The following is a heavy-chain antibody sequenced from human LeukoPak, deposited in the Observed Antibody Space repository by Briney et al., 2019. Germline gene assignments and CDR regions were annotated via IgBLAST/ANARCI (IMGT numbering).Heavy chain of an antibody. Sequence: PGGSLRLSCAASGFTFSDYYMSSIRQAPGKGLEWVSYISSSANTTYYTDSVKGRFTISRDNAKNAPSLQMHSLRAEDTAVYYCAREGASGFDYWGRGTLVTVSS. D-gene: IGHD3-10*01. V-gene: IGHV3-11*04. CDR2: ISSSANTT. CDR1: GFTFSDYY. J-gene: IGHJ4*02. CDR3: AREGASGFDY.